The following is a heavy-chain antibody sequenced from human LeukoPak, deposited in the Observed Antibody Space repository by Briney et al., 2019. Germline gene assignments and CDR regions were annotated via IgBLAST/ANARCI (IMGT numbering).Heavy chain of an antibody. CDR1: GYSFTSYW. D-gene: IGHD6-19*01. J-gene: IGHJ4*02. CDR3: ARTPLYSSGWYHTDY. CDR2: IDPSDSYT. V-gene: IGHV5-10-1*01. Sequence: GESLKISCQGSGYSFTSYWISWVRQMPGEGLEWMGRIDPSDSYTNYSPSFQGHVTISADKSISTAYLQWSSLKASDTAMYHCARTPLYSSGWYHTDYWGQGTLVTVSS.